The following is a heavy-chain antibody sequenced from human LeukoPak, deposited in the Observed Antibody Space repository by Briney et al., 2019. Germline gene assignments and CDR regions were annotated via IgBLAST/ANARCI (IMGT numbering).Heavy chain of an antibody. Sequence: QSGGSLRLSCAASGFTFDDYTMHWVRQAPGKGLEWVSLINWNGSSTYYADSVKGRFTISRDNSKKSLSLQMNSLRTEGTAFYYCAKGADGSRGGAYFDCWGQGTLVTVSS. CDR1: GFTFDDYT. D-gene: IGHD3-16*01. CDR2: INWNGSST. CDR3: AKGADGSRGGAYFDC. V-gene: IGHV3-43*01. J-gene: IGHJ4*02.